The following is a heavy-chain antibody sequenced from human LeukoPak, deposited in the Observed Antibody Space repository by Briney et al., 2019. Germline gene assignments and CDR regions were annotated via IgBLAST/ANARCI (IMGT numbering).Heavy chain of an antibody. CDR1: GFTFSSYG. Sequence: PGGSLRLSCAASGFTFSSYGMHSVRQAPGKGLEWVAVIPYEGSNKYYAASVKGRFTISRDNSKNTLDLRMNSRRAEDTAVYYCAKDPKFVPWGQGTLVTVSS. CDR3: AKDPKFVP. V-gene: IGHV3-30*18. J-gene: IGHJ5*02. CDR2: IPYEGSNK.